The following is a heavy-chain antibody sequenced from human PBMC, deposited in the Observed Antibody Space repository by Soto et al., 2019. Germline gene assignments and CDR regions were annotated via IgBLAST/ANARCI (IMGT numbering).Heavy chain of an antibody. D-gene: IGHD3-9*01. Sequence: ASVKVSCKASGFTFTSSAMQWVRQARGQRLEWIGWIVVGSGNTNYAQKFQERVTITRDMSTSTAYLELSSLSSEDTAVYYCAADLNYDILTGYYSWPSFDYWGQGTLVTVSS. V-gene: IGHV1-58*02. CDR2: IVVGSGNT. J-gene: IGHJ4*02. CDR3: AADLNYDILTGYYSWPSFDY. CDR1: GFTFTSSA.